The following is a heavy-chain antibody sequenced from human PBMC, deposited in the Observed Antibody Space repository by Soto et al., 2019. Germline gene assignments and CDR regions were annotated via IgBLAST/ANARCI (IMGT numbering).Heavy chain of an antibody. CDR1: GFPFSTYT. CDR2: ITSSSSRNV. J-gene: IGHJ6*02. CDR3: ARDDPVFGAIPRMDI. D-gene: IGHD3-3*01. Sequence: GGSLRLSCSASGFPFSTYTMYWVRQAPGKGLEWVSSITSSSSRNVFYADSVKGRFTISRDNANNVIFLQINNLRVEDTAVYYCARDDPVFGAIPRMDIWGHGTTVTVSS. V-gene: IGHV3-21*06.